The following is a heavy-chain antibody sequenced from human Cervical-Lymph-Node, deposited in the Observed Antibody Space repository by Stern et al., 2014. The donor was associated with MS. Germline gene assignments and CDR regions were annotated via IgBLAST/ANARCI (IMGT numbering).Heavy chain of an antibody. V-gene: IGHV3-74*03. J-gene: IGHJ4*02. D-gene: IGHD3-22*01. Sequence: VQLVESGGGLVQPGGSLRLSCAASGFTLRSYWMYWVRQTPGKGPVWVARIDSDGTTTTHADAVKGRFTISRDNARNTLYLQMHSLRVEDTGVYYCARDDSGGFYSTRFDLWGQGALVTVAS. CDR2: IDSDGTTT. CDR3: ARDDSGGFYSTRFDL. CDR1: GFTLRSYW.